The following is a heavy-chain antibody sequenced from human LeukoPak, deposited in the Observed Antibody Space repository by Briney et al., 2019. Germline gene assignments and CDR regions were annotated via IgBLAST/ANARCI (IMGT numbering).Heavy chain of an antibody. Sequence: GASVKVSCKVSGYTLTELSMHWVRQAPGKGLEWMGGFDPEDGETIYAQKFQGRVTMTEDTSTDTAYMELSSLTSEDTAVYYCTRDPSVDYDLLSHWFDPWGQGTLVTVSS. D-gene: IGHD3-9*01. J-gene: IGHJ5*02. V-gene: IGHV1-24*01. CDR3: TRDPSVDYDLLSHWFDP. CDR2: FDPEDGET. CDR1: GYTLTELS.